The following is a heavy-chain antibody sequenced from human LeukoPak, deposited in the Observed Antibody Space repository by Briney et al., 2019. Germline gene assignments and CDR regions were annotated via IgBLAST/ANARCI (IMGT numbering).Heavy chain of an antibody. V-gene: IGHV4-34*01. CDR3: ARGSGYCSRTSCPS. D-gene: IGHD2-2*01. J-gene: IGHJ5*02. Sequence: SETLSLTCAVYGGSFSGYYWSWIRQPPGKGLKWIGEINHSGSTNYNPSLKSRVTISVDTSKNQFSLKVRSVTAADTAVYYCARGSGYCSRTSCPSWGQGTLVTVSS. CDR2: INHSGST. CDR1: GGSFSGYY.